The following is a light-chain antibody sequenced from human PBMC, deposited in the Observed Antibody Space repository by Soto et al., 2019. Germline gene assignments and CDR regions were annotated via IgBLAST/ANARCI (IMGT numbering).Light chain of an antibody. CDR3: SSYTISRIRV. J-gene: IGLJ3*02. CDR2: DVT. CDR1: SSDIGAYNY. Sequence: QSALTQPPSVSGSPGQSITISCTGTSSDIGAYNYVSWYQQHPGKAPKLMIYDVTNRPSGVSYRFSGSKSGSTASLTISGLQAEDEADYYCSSYTISRIRVFGGGTKLTVL. V-gene: IGLV2-14*01.